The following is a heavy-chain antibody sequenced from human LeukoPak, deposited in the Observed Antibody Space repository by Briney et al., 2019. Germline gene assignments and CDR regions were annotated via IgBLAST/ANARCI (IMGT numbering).Heavy chain of an antibody. CDR3: ARAVGGEVSYYYYGMDV. CDR1: GFTFSSHS. V-gene: IGHV3-21*01. D-gene: IGHD3-10*01. J-gene: IGHJ6*02. Sequence: GGSLRLSCAASGFTFSSHSMNRVRQAPGKGLEWVSSISSSSSYIYYADSVKGRFTISRDNAKNSLYLQMNSLRAEDTAVYYCARAVGGEVSYYYYGMDVWGQGTTVTVSS. CDR2: ISSSSSYI.